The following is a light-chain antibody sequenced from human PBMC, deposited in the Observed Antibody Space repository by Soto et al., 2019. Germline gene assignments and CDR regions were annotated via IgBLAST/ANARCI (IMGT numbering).Light chain of an antibody. CDR2: GAS. CDR3: QQYSAWPLT. Sequence: EIVMTQSPAALSESPGERATVFCRASQSVRSNFLAWYQQKPGQAPRLLIYGASTRATGVPGRFSGSGSGTEFTLSISNLQSEDFAVYYCQQYSAWPLTFGGGTKVEIK. J-gene: IGKJ4*01. CDR1: QSVRSN. V-gene: IGKV3-15*01.